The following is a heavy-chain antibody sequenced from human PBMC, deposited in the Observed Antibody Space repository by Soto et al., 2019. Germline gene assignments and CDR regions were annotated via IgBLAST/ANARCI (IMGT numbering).Heavy chain of an antibody. Sequence: SVKVSCKASGGPFSSYSISWVRQAPGQGLEWMGGIIPIFGTANYAQKFQGRVTITADESTSTAYMELSSLRSEDTAVYYCARGYYDSSGYAVAYWGQGTLVTVSS. D-gene: IGHD3-22*01. CDR2: IIPIFGTA. V-gene: IGHV1-69*13. J-gene: IGHJ4*02. CDR1: GGPFSSYS. CDR3: ARGYYDSSGYAVAY.